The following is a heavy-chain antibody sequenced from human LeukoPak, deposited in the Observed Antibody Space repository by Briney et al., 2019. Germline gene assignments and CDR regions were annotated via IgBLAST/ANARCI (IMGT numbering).Heavy chain of an antibody. D-gene: IGHD6-13*01. J-gene: IGHJ4*02. Sequence: ASVKVSCTASGFTVTNYHMHWVRQAPGQGLEWVRLIKGTGDSPDYAQKFQGRVTVTCDTSTNTAYLELRSLKLEDTAVYYCARAPAGTLDFWGQGTLVTVSS. V-gene: IGHV1-46*01. CDR1: GFTVTNYH. CDR3: ARAPAGTLDF. CDR2: IKGTGDSP.